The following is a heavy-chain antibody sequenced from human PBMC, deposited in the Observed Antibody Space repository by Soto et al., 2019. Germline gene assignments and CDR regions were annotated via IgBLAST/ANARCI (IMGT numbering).Heavy chain of an antibody. CDR1: GGTFSSYA. J-gene: IGHJ4*02. V-gene: IGHV1-69*06. CDR3: ARGGSYRKKYNFDY. CDR2: IIPIFGTA. D-gene: IGHD1-26*01. Sequence: SVKVSCTASGGTFSSYAISWVRQAPGQGLEWMGGIIPIFGTANYAQKFQGRVTITADKSTSTAYMELSSLRSEDTAVYYCARGGSYRKKYNFDYWGQGTLVTVYS.